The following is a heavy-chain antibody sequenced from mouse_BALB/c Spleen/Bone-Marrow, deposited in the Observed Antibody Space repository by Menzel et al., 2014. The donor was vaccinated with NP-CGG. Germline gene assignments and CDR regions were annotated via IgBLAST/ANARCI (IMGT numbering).Heavy chain of an antibody. V-gene: IGHV1-18*01. CDR2: INTYNGGT. J-gene: IGHJ3*01. CDR1: GYSFTDYT. D-gene: IGHD3-1*01. CDR3: TSHSPFAY. Sequence: VQLQQPGPELVKPGASMKMSCKASGYSFTDYTMNWVKQSHGKNLEWIGLINTYNGGTKYNQKFKGKATLTIDKSSSTAYMELLSLTSEDSTVYYCTSHSPFAYWGQGTLVTVSA.